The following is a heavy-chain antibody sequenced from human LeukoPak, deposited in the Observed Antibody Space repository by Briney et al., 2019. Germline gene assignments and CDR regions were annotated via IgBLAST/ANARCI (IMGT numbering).Heavy chain of an antibody. Sequence: SETLSLTCTVSGASINSGAYSWGWIRQPPGKGLEWIALIYYTGSTFYNPSLKSRATMSVDTSNNQFSLKLTSVTAADAAMYYCVSQETSVDYYDSWGQGTLVTVSS. CDR2: IYYTGST. CDR3: VSQETSVDYYDS. J-gene: IGHJ4*02. V-gene: IGHV4-39*01. CDR1: GASINSGAYS.